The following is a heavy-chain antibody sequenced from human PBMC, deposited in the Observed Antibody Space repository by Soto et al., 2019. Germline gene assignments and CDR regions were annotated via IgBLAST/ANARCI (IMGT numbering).Heavy chain of an antibody. D-gene: IGHD2-2*01. Sequence: GESLKISCKGSGYRFPNYCIGWVRPMPGKGLEWMGIIYPGDSDTRYSPSFQGQVTISADKSISTAYLQWSSLKASDTAMYYCARHMAPAATYGMDVWGQGTTVTVSS. J-gene: IGHJ6*02. CDR1: GYRFPNYC. V-gene: IGHV5-51*01. CDR3: ARHMAPAATYGMDV. CDR2: IYPGDSDT.